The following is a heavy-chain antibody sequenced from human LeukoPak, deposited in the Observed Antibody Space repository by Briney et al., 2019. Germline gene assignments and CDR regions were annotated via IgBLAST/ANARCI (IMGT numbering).Heavy chain of an antibody. Sequence: SQTLSLTCTVSGGSISSGDYYWSRIRQPPGKGLEWIGYIYYSGSTYYNPSLKSRVTISVDTSKNQFSLKLSSVTAADTAVYYCARANGIVGAPGEVDPWGQGTLVTVSS. CDR3: ARANGIVGAPGEVDP. CDR2: IYYSGST. CDR1: GGSISSGDYY. J-gene: IGHJ5*02. V-gene: IGHV4-30-4*08. D-gene: IGHD1-26*01.